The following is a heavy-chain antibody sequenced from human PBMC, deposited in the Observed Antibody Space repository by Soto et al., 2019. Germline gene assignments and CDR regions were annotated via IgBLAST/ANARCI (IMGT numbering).Heavy chain of an antibody. V-gene: IGHV1-69*01. CDR2: IIPMFRTT. CDR3: ASRVRGYLGKGAPLDH. CDR1: GGSFSDHV. Sequence: QVQLVQSGAEVKKPGSSVKVSCKASGGSFSDHVINWVRQAPGQGPEWMGGIIPMFRTTNSTQKFQGRVTITADESTNTGYMELRSLTSEDTAVYYCASRVRGYLGKGAPLDHWGQGTVVTVSS. D-gene: IGHD3-10*01. J-gene: IGHJ4*02.